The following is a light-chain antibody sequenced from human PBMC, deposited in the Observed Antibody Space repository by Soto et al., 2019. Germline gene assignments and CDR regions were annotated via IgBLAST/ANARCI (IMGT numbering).Light chain of an antibody. Sequence: QSALTQPPSASGTPGQRVTISCSGSSSNIGSHVVYWYQQLAGTAPKLLMYNNNQRPSGVPDRFSGSKSCTSASLAISGLQSEDEADYYCAVWDDSLDGWVFGGGTKLTVL. CDR1: SSNIGSHV. CDR3: AVWDDSLDGWV. CDR2: NNN. V-gene: IGLV1-44*01. J-gene: IGLJ3*02.